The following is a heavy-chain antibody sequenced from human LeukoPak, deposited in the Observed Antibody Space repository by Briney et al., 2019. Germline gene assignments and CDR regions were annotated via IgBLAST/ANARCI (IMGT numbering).Heavy chain of an antibody. D-gene: IGHD3-22*01. J-gene: IGHJ4*02. Sequence: GASVKVSCKASGGSFSSYAISWVRQAPGQGLEWMGGIIPIFGTANYAQKFQGRVTITADESTSTAYMELSSLRSEDTAVYYCARTEAGSTYYYDSSGYLGVQFDYWGQGTLVTVSS. CDR2: IIPIFGTA. CDR3: ARTEAGSTYYYDSSGYLGVQFDY. V-gene: IGHV1-69*13. CDR1: GGSFSSYA.